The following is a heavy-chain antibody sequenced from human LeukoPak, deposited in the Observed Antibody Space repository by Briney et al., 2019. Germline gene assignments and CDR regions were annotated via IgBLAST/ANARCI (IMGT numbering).Heavy chain of an antibody. V-gene: IGHV6-1*01. J-gene: IGHJ4*02. CDR1: GDSLFTNSVA. Sequence: SQTLSLTCAISGDSLFTNSVAWNWIRQSPSRGLEWLGRTYYRSKWSFDYALSVKSRITISADTSKNHFSLQLSSVTPDDTALYYCARGKYTSFDNWGQGTLVTASS. CDR2: TYYRSKWSF. D-gene: IGHD2-2*01. CDR3: ARGKYTSFDN.